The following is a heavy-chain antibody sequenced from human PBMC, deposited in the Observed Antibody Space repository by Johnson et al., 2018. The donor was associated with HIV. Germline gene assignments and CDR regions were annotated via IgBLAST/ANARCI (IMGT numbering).Heavy chain of an antibody. CDR1: GFTFSSYW. CDR2: IKQDGSEK. J-gene: IGHJ3*02. D-gene: IGHD4-17*01. CDR3: AKWGWEATVTNDAFDI. Sequence: EVQLVESGGGLVQPGGSLRLSCAASGFTFSSYWMSWVRQAPGKGPEWVANIKQDGSEKYYVDSVKGRFTISRDNSKNTRYLQMNSLRAEDTAVYYCAKWGWEATVTNDAFDIWGQGTMVTVSS. V-gene: IGHV3-7*01.